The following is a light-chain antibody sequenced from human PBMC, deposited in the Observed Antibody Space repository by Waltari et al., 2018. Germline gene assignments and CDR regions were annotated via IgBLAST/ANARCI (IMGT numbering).Light chain of an antibody. V-gene: IGKV1-27*01. Sequence: DIQMTQSPYSLSASVGDRVTITCRASQAISNYLAWYQQKPGKVPKLLIYAASILQSGVPSRFSGTGSGTGFSLTISSLQPEDVATYYCQKYNSAPLTFGGGTKVEIK. J-gene: IGKJ4*01. CDR1: QAISNY. CDR2: AAS. CDR3: QKYNSAPLT.